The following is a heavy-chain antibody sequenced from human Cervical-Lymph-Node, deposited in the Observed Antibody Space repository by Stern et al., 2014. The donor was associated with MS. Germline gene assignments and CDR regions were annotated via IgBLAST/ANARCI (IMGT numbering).Heavy chain of an antibody. D-gene: IGHD2-21*01. CDR1: GFSLSTTGMC. J-gene: IGHJ4*02. Sequence: QVTLKESGPALVKPTQTLTLTCTFSGFSLSTTGMCLSWIRQPPGKALEWLALLDWDGYKYYSTALKTRLTISKDTSKNQVVLTMTNMATLDTATYFCVRAREGYYFDYWGQGIPVTVSS. CDR3: VRAREGYYFDY. V-gene: IGHV2-70*01. CDR2: LDWDGYK.